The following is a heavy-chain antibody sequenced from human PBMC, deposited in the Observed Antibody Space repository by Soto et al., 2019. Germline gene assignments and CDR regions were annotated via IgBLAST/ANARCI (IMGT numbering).Heavy chain of an antibody. CDR3: ALILRYFDWLPNWYFDL. V-gene: IGHV2-5*02. J-gene: IGHJ2*01. CDR1: GFSLSTSGVG. D-gene: IGHD3-9*01. CDR2: IYWDDDK. Sequence: QITLKESGPPLVKPTQTLTLTCTFSGFSLSTSGVGVGWIRQPPGKALEWLALIYWDDDKRYSPSLKSRLTITQDTSKIQVVLKMTNKDPVDTATYFCALILRYFDWLPNWYFDLWGRGTLVTVSS.